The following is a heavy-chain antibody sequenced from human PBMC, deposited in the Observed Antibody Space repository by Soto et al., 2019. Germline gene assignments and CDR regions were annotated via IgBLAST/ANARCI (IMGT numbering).Heavy chain of an antibody. CDR1: GGTFSSYA. J-gene: IGHJ6*02. Sequence: SVKVSCKASGGTFSSYAISWVRQAPGQGLEWMGGIIPIFGTANYAQKFQGRVTITADESTSTAYMELSSLRSEDTAVYYCARGEAAGTYYYYVMDVWGQGTTVTVSS. D-gene: IGHD6-13*01. CDR2: IIPIFGTA. V-gene: IGHV1-69*13. CDR3: ARGEAAGTYYYYVMDV.